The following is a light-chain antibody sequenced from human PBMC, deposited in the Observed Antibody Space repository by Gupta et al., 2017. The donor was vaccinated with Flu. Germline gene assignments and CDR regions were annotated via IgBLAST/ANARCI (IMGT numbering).Light chain of an antibody. V-gene: IGLV2-23*01. J-gene: IGLJ3*02. Sequence: QSALTQPASVSGSPGQSITISCPGTSTDVGIYNLVSWYQQLPGKAPKLMIYEGNKRPSGVSNRFSGSKSANTASLTISGLRAEDETDYYCCSYAATGTWVFGGGTKVTVL. CDR2: EGN. CDR3: CSYAATGTWV. CDR1: STDVGIYNL.